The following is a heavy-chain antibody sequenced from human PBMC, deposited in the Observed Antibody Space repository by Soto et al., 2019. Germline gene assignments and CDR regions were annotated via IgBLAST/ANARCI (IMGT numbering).Heavy chain of an antibody. CDR2: TRNKVNSYTT. D-gene: IGHD3-16*01. V-gene: IGHV3-72*01. J-gene: IGHJ5*02. CDR3: ASVREGGVGWFEP. Sequence: GGSLRLSCVASGFTFSDHYMDWVRQAPGKGLEWVGRTRNKVNSYTTEYAASVKGRFISSRDDSKNSLYLQMNSLKDEDTAVYYSASVREGGVGWFEPWGQGTPVTVSS. CDR1: GFTFSDHY.